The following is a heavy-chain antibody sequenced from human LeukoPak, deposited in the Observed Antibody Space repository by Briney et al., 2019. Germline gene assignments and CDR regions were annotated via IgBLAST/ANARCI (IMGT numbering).Heavy chain of an antibody. CDR2: IYTSGST. CDR1: GGSINSYS. CDR3: ARDRSSGWLQTNSARYFDP. D-gene: IGHD6-19*01. Sequence: PSETLSLTCTVSGGSINSYSWSWVRQPAGKGLEWIGRIYTSGSTNYNPSLKSRVTMSVDTSKSQFSLKLNSVTAADTAVYYCARDRSSGWLQTNSARYFDPWGRGTLVTVSS. V-gene: IGHV4-4*07. J-gene: IGHJ2*01.